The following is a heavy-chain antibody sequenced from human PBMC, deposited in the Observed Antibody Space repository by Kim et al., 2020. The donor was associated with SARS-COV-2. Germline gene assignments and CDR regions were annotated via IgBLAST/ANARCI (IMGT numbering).Heavy chain of an antibody. CDR1: GGSISSGSYY. D-gene: IGHD6-19*01. V-gene: IGHV4-61*02. Sequence: SETLSLTCTVSGGSISSGSYYWSWIRQPAGKGLEWIGRIYTSGSTNYNPSLKSRVTISVDTSKNQFSLKLSSVTAADTAMYYCARRAGSSGWYFRGMWHDAFDIWGQGTMVTVSS. CDR2: IYTSGST. J-gene: IGHJ3*02. CDR3: ARRAGSSGWYFRGMWHDAFDI.